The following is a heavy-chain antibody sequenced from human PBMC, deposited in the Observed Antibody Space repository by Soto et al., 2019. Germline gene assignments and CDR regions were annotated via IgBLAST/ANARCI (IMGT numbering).Heavy chain of an antibody. CDR3: ARRHPVGAGRSWFDP. D-gene: IGHD1-26*01. CDR2: IDSSGEK. Sequence: QVTLKESGPVLVKPTETLTLRCTVSGLSITDSEMGVSWIRQPPGQPLEWLAHIDSSGEKSYRTFLKSRLAISKDTFQSQKVLTMNNLDPAETAKYYCARRHPVGAGRSWFDPWGQGIPVTVSS. CDR1: GLSITDSEMG. J-gene: IGHJ5*02. V-gene: IGHV2-26*01.